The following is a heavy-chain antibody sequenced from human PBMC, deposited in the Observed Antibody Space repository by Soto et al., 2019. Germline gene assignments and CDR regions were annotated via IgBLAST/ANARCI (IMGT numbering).Heavy chain of an antibody. Sequence: QVQLMQSGTEVKKPGASATVSCKASGYTSADFGISWVRQAPGQGLEWMGWVSGNNGASNPAPKVQGRITMTLDTSTGVSYMALRSLRSDDTAIYYCVRDQKYFRVNGNWFDSWGQGTLVSVSS. CDR2: VSGNNGAS. V-gene: IGHV1-18*04. D-gene: IGHD2-2*01. J-gene: IGHJ5*01. CDR3: VRDQKYFRVNGNWFDS. CDR1: GYTSADFG.